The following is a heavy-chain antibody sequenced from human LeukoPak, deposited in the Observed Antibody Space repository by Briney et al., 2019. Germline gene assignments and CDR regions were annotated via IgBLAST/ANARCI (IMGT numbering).Heavy chain of an antibody. V-gene: IGHV3-23*01. CDR2: ISGSGGST. Sequence: GGSLRLSCAASGFTFSSYAMSWVRQAPGKGLEWVSAISGSGGSTYYADSVKGRFTISRDNSKNTLYLQMNSLRAEDTAVYYCAKALFRDGYNYYYYGMDVWGQGTTVTVSS. CDR3: AKALFRDGYNYYYYGMDV. J-gene: IGHJ6*02. D-gene: IGHD5-24*01. CDR1: GFTFSSYA.